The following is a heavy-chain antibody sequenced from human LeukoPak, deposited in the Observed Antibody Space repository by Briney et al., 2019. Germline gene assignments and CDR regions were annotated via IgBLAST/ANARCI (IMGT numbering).Heavy chain of an antibody. Sequence: GGSLRLSCAASGFTFSSYAVSWVRQAPGKGLEWVSAISDSGDSTYYADSVKGRFTISRDNSKNTLYLQMNSLRAEDTAVYYCAKVAPLIYSSSGWFDPWGQGTLVTVSS. V-gene: IGHV3-23*01. D-gene: IGHD6-19*01. J-gene: IGHJ5*02. CDR2: ISDSGDST. CDR1: GFTFSSYA. CDR3: AKVAPLIYSSSGWFDP.